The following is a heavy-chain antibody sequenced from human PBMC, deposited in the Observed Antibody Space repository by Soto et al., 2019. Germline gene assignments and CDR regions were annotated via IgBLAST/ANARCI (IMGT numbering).Heavy chain of an antibody. CDR1: GYTFTGHY. CDR2: ITPNSGYT. V-gene: IGHV1-2*02. J-gene: IGHJ4*02. Sequence: ASVKVSCTASGYTFTGHYVHWVRQAPGQGLERMGWITPNSGYTNYAQKFQGRVTMTRDTSISTAYMELSGLRSDDTAVYYCAKDNGQLLIFEYWGQGTLVTVSS. CDR3: AKDNGQLLIFEY. D-gene: IGHD2-2*01.